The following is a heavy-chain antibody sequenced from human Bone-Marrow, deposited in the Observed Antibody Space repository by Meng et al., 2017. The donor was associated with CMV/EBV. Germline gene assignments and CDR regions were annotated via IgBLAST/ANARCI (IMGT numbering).Heavy chain of an antibody. D-gene: IGHD6-13*01. CDR1: GFTFSSYA. V-gene: IGHV3-23*01. Sequence: GGSLRLSCAASGFTFSSYAMSWVRQAPGEGLEWVSAISGSGGSTYYADSVKGRFTISRDNSKNTLYLQMNSLRAEDTAVYYCAKDREDIAAASDGFDYWGQGPRVTGSS. J-gene: IGHJ4*02. CDR3: AKDREDIAAASDGFDY. CDR2: ISGSGGST.